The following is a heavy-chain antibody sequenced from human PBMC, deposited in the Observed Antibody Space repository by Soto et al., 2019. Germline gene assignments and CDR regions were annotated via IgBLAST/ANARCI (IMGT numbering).Heavy chain of an antibody. J-gene: IGHJ4*02. CDR3: ARHREGDSSSSVPTGRMYYFDY. D-gene: IGHD6-6*01. V-gene: IGHV4-59*08. CDR1: GGSISSYY. CDR2: IYYSGST. Sequence: QVQLQESGPGLVKPSETLSLTCTVSGGSISSYYWSWIRQPPGKGLEWIGYIYYSGSTNYNPSLKSRVTISVDTSKNQFSLKLSSVTAADTAVYYCARHREGDSSSSVPTGRMYYFDYWGQGTLVTVSS.